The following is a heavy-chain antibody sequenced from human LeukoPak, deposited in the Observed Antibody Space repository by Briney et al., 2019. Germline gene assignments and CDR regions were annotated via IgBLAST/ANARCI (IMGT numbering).Heavy chain of an antibody. D-gene: IGHD6-13*01. CDR1: GGSISSYY. Sequence: SETLSLTCTVSGGSISSYYWSWIRQPPGKGLEWIGYIYYSGSTATYNPSLKSRVTISVDTSKNQFSLKLSSVTAADTAVYYCARVGIAVAGTGAFDIWGQGTMVTVSS. CDR3: ARVGIAVAGTGAFDI. CDR2: IYYSGSTA. J-gene: IGHJ3*02. V-gene: IGHV4-59*01.